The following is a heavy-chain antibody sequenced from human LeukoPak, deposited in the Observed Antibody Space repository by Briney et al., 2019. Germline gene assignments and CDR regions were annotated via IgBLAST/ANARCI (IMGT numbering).Heavy chain of an antibody. Sequence: GGSLRLSCAASGFTLSNYPMGWVRQAPVKGLEWLSAIGEEKSGSWTKSADSVKGRFTISRDNSENTLYLQMNSLRAEDTAVYYCAKGYCTSTSCYTFYYFYMDVWGKGTTVTVSS. D-gene: IGHD2-2*02. CDR2: IGEEKSGSWT. V-gene: IGHV3-23*01. CDR3: AKGYCTSTSCYTFYYFYMDV. J-gene: IGHJ6*03. CDR1: GFTLSNYP.